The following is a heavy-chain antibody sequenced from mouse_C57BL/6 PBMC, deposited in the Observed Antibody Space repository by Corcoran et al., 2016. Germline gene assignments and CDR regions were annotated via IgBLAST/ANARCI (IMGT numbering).Heavy chain of an antibody. CDR2: INPNNGGT. V-gene: IGHV1-26*01. CDR3: ARSGYYYSMDY. J-gene: IGHJ4*01. D-gene: IGHD3-1*01. CDR1: GYTFTDYY. Sequence: EVQLQQSGPELVKPGASVKISCKASGYTFTDYYMNWVKQSHGKSLEWIGDINPNNGGTSYNQKFKGKATLTVDKSSSTAYMELRSLTSEDSAVYYCARSGYYYSMDYWGQGTSVTFSS.